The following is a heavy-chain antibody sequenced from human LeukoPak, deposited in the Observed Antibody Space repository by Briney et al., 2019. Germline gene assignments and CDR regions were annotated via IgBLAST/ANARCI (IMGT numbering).Heavy chain of an antibody. J-gene: IGHJ6*03. D-gene: IGHD1-26*01. Sequence: GGSLRLSCAASGFTFSSYSMNWVRQAPGKGLEWASSISSSSSYIYYADSVKGRFTTSRDNAKNSLYLQMNSLRAEDTAVYYCAREGGALDYYYYMDVWGKGTTVTVSS. CDR1: GFTFSSYS. CDR2: ISSSSSYI. V-gene: IGHV3-21*01. CDR3: AREGGALDYYYYMDV.